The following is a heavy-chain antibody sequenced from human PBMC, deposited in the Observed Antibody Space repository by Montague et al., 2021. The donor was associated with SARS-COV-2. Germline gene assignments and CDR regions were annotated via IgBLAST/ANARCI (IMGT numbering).Heavy chain of an antibody. CDR1: GFTFSSCG. D-gene: IGHD2-2*01. CDR3: AKDQGDCSSSRCFRGWTYYYYGMDV. Sequence: SLRLSCAASGFTFSSCGIHWVRQAPGKGLEWAAVISYDGSNKHYADSVKGRFTISRDNSKNTLYLQMNSLRAEDTAVYYCAKDQGDCSSSRCFRGWTYYYYGMDVWGQGTTVTVSS. J-gene: IGHJ6*02. V-gene: IGHV3-30*18. CDR2: ISYDGSNK.